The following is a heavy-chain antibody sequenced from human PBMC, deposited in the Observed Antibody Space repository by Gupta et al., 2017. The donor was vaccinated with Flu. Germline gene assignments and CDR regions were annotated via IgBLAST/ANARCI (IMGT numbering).Heavy chain of an antibody. V-gene: IGHV3-74*01. CDR1: GFSFSSCW. J-gene: IGHJ4*02. Sequence: EVQLVESGGGLVQPEGSLRLSCAASGFSFSSCWMHWVRQVPGRGLVWVSRINGDGSTTAYADSVKGRFTISRDNAKNTLYLQMNSLRAEDTAVYYCTRAPFGGYDYWGQGTLVTVSS. CDR3: TRAPFGGYDY. D-gene: IGHD5-12*01. CDR2: INGDGSTT.